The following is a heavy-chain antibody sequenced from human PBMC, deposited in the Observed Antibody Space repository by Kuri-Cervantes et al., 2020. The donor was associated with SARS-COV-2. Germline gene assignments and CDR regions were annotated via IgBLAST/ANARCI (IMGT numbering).Heavy chain of an antibody. Sequence: GGSLRLSCAASGFTFSSYGMHWVRQAPGKGLEWVAFIRYDGSNKYYADSVKGRFTISRDNSKNTLYLQMNSLKTEDTAVYYCTTAGLVGNMYYFDYWGQGTLVTVSS. V-gene: IGHV3-30*02. CDR3: TTAGLVGNMYYFDY. CDR2: IRYDGSNK. D-gene: IGHD2-15*01. CDR1: GFTFSSYG. J-gene: IGHJ4*02.